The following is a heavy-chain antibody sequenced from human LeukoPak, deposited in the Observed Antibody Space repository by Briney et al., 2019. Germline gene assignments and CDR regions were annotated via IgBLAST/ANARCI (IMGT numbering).Heavy chain of an antibody. V-gene: IGHV3-30*03. Sequence: LAGTSLRLSCAASGFTFHDHGMDWVRQAPGKGLEWVAVIAADGGVKQYADFVKGRFSLSRDNSKNTLFLQMNGLTVEDTAVYYCAREATWGQWYFDLWGQGAPVTVSS. CDR2: IAADGGVK. D-gene: IGHD6-19*01. CDR1: GFTFHDHG. CDR3: AREATWGQWYFDL. J-gene: IGHJ4*02.